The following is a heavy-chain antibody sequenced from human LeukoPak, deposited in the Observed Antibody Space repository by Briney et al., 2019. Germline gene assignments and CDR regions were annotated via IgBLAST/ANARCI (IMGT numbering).Heavy chain of an antibody. D-gene: IGHD2-21*02. V-gene: IGHV3-23*01. J-gene: IGHJ2*01. Sequence: GGSLRLSCAASGFTFSNYAMSWVRQAPGKGLKWVSAITGSGGNTYYPDSLKGRFTISRDNSKNTLYLQMNRLRAKDTAVYYCARLGCGGHCYTFWYFDLWGGGTLVTLSS. CDR2: ITGSGGNT. CDR1: GFTFSNYA. CDR3: ARLGCGGHCYTFWYFDL.